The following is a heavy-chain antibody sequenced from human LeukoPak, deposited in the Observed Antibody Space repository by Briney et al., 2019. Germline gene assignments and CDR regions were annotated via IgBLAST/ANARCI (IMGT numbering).Heavy chain of an antibody. J-gene: IGHJ4*02. CDR3: ARAPFRLRLGELSLFSY. Sequence: GGSLRLSCAASGFTFSGSAMHWVRQASGKGLEWVGRIRSKANSYATAYAASVKGRFTISRDDSKNTAYLQMNSLKTEDTAVYYCARAPFRLRLGELSLFSYWGQGTLVTVSS. CDR1: GFTFSGSA. D-gene: IGHD3-16*02. V-gene: IGHV3-73*01. CDR2: IRSKANSYAT.